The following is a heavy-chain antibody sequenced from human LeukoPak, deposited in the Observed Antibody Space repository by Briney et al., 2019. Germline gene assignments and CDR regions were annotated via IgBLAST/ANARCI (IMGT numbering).Heavy chain of an antibody. CDR2: IKPDGSET. CDR1: GLAFSTYW. J-gene: IGHJ3*02. D-gene: IGHD5-12*01. V-gene: IGHV3-7*01. Sequence: GGSLRLSCAASGLAFSTYWMSWVRQAPGKGLEWVANIKPDGSETYYLDSVKGRFTVSRDNAKNSLYLQMNSLRSEDTALYYCARDPPWQVFDIWGQGTMVTVSS. CDR3: ARDPPWQVFDI.